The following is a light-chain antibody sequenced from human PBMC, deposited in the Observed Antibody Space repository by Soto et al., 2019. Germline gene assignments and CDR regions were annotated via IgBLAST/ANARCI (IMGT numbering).Light chain of an antibody. CDR3: QQYHNWPLL. J-gene: IGKJ4*01. V-gene: IGKV3-15*01. CDR2: GAS. CDR1: QSVSSN. Sequence: EIVMTQSPATLSVSPGERATLSCRASQSVSSNLAWYQQKPGQAPRLLIYGASTRATGIPARFSGSGSGTEFTITISSLQSEDFAVYYCQQYHNWPLLFGGGTKVEIK.